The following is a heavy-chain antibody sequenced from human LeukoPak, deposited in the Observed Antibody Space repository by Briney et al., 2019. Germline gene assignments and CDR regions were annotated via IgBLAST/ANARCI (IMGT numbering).Heavy chain of an antibody. J-gene: IGHJ3*02. CDR1: GYTFSSYG. V-gene: IGHV1-18*01. CDR2: ISVINSGNT. Sequence: GASVTVSFKASGYTFSSYGINWVRQAPGQGLEWMGWISVINSGNTRYAQNFQGRLTMTTDTSTTTAYMELRSLRSDDTAVYYCSREFPLCGADCFSGVFDIWGQGTMVTVS. CDR3: SREFPLCGADCFSGVFDI. D-gene: IGHD2-21*02.